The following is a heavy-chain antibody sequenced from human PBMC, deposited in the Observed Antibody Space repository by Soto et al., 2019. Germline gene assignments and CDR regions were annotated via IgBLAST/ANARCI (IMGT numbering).Heavy chain of an antibody. CDR3: AKDLGAGYYYYYGMDV. D-gene: IGHD3-16*01. CDR1: GFTFSSYA. CDR2: ISGSGGST. V-gene: IGHV3-23*01. Sequence: GGSLRLSCAASGFTFSSYAMSWVRQAPGKGLEWVSAISGSGGSTYYADSVKGRFTISRDNSKNTLHLQMNSLRAEDTAVYYCAKDLGAGYYYYYGMDVWGQGTTVTVSS. J-gene: IGHJ6*02.